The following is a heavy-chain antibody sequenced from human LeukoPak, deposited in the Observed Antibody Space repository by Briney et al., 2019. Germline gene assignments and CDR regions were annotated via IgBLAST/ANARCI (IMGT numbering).Heavy chain of an antibody. D-gene: IGHD6-6*01. V-gene: IGHV4-30-4*08. Sequence: SETLSLTCTVSGGSISSGDYYWSWMRQPPGKGLEWIGYIYYSGSTYYNPSLKSRVTISVDTSKNQFSLKLSSVTAADTAVYYCARCIAARCYYFDYWGQGTLVTVSS. CDR3: ARCIAARCYYFDY. CDR1: GGSISSGDYY. J-gene: IGHJ4*02. CDR2: IYYSGST.